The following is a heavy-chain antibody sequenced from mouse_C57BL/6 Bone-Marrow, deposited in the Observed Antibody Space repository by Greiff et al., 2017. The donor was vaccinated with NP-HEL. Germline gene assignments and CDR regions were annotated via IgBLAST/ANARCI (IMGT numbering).Heavy chain of an antibody. J-gene: IGHJ2*01. Sequence: VQLQQSGPELVKPGASVKISCKASGYSFTDYNMNWVKQSPGKSLEWIGVINPNYGTTSYNQKFKGKATLTVDQSSSTAYMQLNSLTSEDSAVYYCASTTVVARYYFDYWGQGTTLTVSS. D-gene: IGHD1-1*01. CDR3: ASTTVVARYYFDY. CDR1: GYSFTDYN. CDR2: INPNYGTT. V-gene: IGHV1-39*01.